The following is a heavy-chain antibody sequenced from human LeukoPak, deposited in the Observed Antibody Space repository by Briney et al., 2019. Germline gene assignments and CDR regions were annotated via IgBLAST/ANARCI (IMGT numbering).Heavy chain of an antibody. J-gene: IGHJ4*02. CDR1: GFTFSSYS. D-gene: IGHD3-10*01. CDR2: ISSSSSYI. Sequence: PEGSLRLSCAASGFTFSSYSMNWVRQAPGKGLEWVSSISSSSSYIYYADPVKGRFTISRDNAKNSLYLQMNSLRAEDTAVYYCARERASYYYGSGSYLDYWGQGTLVTVSS. V-gene: IGHV3-21*01. CDR3: ARERASYYYGSGSYLDY.